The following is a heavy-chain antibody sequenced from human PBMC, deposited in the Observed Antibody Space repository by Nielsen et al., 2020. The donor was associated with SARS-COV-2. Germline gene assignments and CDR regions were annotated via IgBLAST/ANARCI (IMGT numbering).Heavy chain of an antibody. CDR3: ARGSYDYYHMDV. Sequence: GGSLRLSCAASGFSFSDYEMHWVRQATGKGLEWVAGIGTAGDTYYPGSVKGRFTISRESAKNSLYLQMNSLRAGDTAVYYCARGSYDYYHMDVWGKGTTVTVSS. V-gene: IGHV3-13*01. D-gene: IGHD2-15*01. CDR1: GFSFSDYE. J-gene: IGHJ6*03. CDR2: IGTAGDT.